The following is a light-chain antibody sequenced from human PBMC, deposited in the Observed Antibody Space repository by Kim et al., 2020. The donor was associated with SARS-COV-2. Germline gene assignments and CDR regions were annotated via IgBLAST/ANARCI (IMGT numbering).Light chain of an antibody. CDR2: QDT. Sequence: SPGQIARITCSGERLWDKYACWYQQKPSQSPVLVIYQDTKRPSGIPERFSRSNSGDTATLTISGTQAMDVADYYFQAWDSSLNYVFGTGPRSPS. J-gene: IGLJ1*01. CDR1: RLWDKY. V-gene: IGLV3-1*01. CDR3: QAWDSSLNYV.